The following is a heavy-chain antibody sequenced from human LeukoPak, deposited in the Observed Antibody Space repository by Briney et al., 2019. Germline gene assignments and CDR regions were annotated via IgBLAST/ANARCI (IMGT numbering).Heavy chain of an antibody. V-gene: IGHV3-30*04. D-gene: IGHD3-22*01. Sequence: PGRSLRLSCSASGFTFITYAMHWVRQGPGKGLEWVAVISYNGVNIYYADSVKGRFTISRDNSKNTLYLQMHSLRAGDTAVYYCARPIPTYYHDSCGPLKFGGQGTLVTVSS. CDR2: ISYNGVNI. CDR3: ARPIPTYYHDSCGPLKF. CDR1: GFTFITYA. J-gene: IGHJ4*02.